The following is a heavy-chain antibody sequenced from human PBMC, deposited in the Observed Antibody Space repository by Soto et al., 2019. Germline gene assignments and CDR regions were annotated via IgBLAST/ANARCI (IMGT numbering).Heavy chain of an antibody. CDR2: IYHSGST. Sequence: WETLSLTCAVSSGSISSSNWWSWVRQPPGKGLEWIGEIYHSGSTNYNPSLKSRVTISVDKSKNQFSLKLSSVTAADTAVYYCARSGWYASDAFDIWGQGTMVTVSS. J-gene: IGHJ3*02. CDR1: SGSISSSNW. V-gene: IGHV4-4*02. CDR3: ARSGWYASDAFDI. D-gene: IGHD6-19*01.